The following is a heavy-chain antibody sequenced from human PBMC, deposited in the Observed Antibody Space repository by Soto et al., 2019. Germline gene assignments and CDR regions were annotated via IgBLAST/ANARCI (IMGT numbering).Heavy chain of an antibody. J-gene: IGHJ6*03. CDR3: ARARGYCSSTSCQPYYYMDV. CDR1: GFTFSSYS. CDR2: ISSSSSYI. D-gene: IGHD2-2*01. Sequence: GGSLRLSCAASGFTFSSYSMNWVRQAPGKGLEWVSSISSSSSYIYYADSVKGRFTISRDNAKNSLYLQMNSLRAEDTAVYYCARARGYCSSTSCQPYYYMDVWGKGTTVTVSS. V-gene: IGHV3-21*01.